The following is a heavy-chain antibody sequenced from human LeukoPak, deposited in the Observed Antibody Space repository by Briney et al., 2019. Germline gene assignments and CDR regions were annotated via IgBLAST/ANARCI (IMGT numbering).Heavy chain of an antibody. CDR3: ARDRSYYDILTGLDY. CDR2: IGGSGDKT. CDR1: GFTFNRNA. Sequence: PGGSLRLSCAASGFTFNRNAISWVRQAPGKGLEWVSTIGGSGDKTFYADSVKGRFTISRDNSKNTLYLQMNSLRAEDTAVYYCARDRSYYDILTGLDYWGQGTLVTVSS. D-gene: IGHD3-9*01. J-gene: IGHJ4*02. V-gene: IGHV3-23*01.